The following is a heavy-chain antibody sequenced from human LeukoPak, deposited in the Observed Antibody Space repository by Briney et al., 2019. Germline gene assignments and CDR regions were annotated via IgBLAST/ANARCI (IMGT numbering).Heavy chain of an antibody. CDR1: GFTVSSNY. CDR2: IYSGGST. CDR3: ASSIHLWPYFDY. D-gene: IGHD5-18*01. V-gene: IGHV3-53*01. Sequence: PGGSLRLSCAVSGFTVSSNYMSWVRQAPGKGLEWVSVIYSGGSTYYADSVKGRFTISRDNSKNTLYLQMNSLRAEDTAVYYCASSIHLWPYFDYWGQGTLVTVSS. J-gene: IGHJ4*02.